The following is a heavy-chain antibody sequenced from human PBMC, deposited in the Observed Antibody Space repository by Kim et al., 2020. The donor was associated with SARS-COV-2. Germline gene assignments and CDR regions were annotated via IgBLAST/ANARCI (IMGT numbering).Heavy chain of an antibody. D-gene: IGHD5-18*01. CDR3: ARRGYIYEGAFDY. V-gene: IGHV4-39*01. CDR2: VSYSGIG. CDR1: GGSISSRNFY. J-gene: IGHJ4*02. Sequence: SETLSLTCTVSGGSISSRNFYWVWLRQPPGKGLEWIGSVSYSGIGSYCPSLESRVTISGDASKNQFALKLRSLTAADTAVYYCARRGYIYEGAFDYWGQG.